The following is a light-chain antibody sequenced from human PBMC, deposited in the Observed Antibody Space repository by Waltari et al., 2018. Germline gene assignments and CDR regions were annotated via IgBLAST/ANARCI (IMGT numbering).Light chain of an antibody. CDR2: WAS. V-gene: IGKV4-1*01. CDR1: QRVLYSSNNKNY. Sequence: DIVMTQSPDSLAVSLGARATIHCTSSQRVLYSSNNKNYLAWYQQKTGQPPKLLIYWASTRESGVPDRFSGSGSGTDFTLTISSLQAEDVAVYYCQQYYSTPPYTFGQGTKLEIK. J-gene: IGKJ2*01. CDR3: QQYYSTPPYT.